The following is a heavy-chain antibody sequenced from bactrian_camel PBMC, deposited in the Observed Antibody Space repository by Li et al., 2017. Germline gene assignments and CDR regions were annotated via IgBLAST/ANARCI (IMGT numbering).Heavy chain of an antibody. Sequence: DVQLVESGGGLVQPGESLRLSCAASGLLFSSTGMMWVRQASGKGLEWVASITTSGTTYYIDSVKGRFACSRDNAKNTVDLQLNSLKSEDMATYYCASWYDGWSAMYWGQGTQVTVS. CDR3: ASWYDGWSAMY. CDR2: ITTSGTT. V-gene: IGHV3S67*01. CDR1: GLLFSSTG. D-gene: IGHD6*01. J-gene: IGHJ4*01.